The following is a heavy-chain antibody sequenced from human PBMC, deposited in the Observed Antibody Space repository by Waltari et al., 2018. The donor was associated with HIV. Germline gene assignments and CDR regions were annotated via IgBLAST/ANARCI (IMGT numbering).Heavy chain of an antibody. J-gene: IGHJ3*02. Sequence: QVQLVQSGAEVKKPGASVKVSCKASGYTFTGYYMHWVRQAPGQGLEWMGWINPNSGGTNYAQKFQGWVTMTRDTSISTAYMELSRLRSDDTAVYYCARMYSSSYRIRGAFDIWGQGTMVTVSS. CDR1: GYTFTGYY. CDR2: INPNSGGT. V-gene: IGHV1-2*04. CDR3: ARMYSSSYRIRGAFDI. D-gene: IGHD6-13*01.